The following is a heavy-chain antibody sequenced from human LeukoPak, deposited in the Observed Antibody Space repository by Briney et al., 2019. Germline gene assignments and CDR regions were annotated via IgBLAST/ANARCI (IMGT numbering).Heavy chain of an antibody. Sequence: KPGGSLRLSCAASGFTFSNAWMSWVRQAPGRGLEWVGRIKSKTEGGTTDYAAPVKGRFTISRDDSKNTLYLQMNSLKTEDTAVYYCTTHKPYSGSYYYYYYYMDVWGKGTTVTVSS. CDR3: TTHKPYSGSYYYYYYYMDV. V-gene: IGHV3-15*01. D-gene: IGHD1-26*01. J-gene: IGHJ6*03. CDR2: IKSKTEGGTT. CDR1: GFTFSNAW.